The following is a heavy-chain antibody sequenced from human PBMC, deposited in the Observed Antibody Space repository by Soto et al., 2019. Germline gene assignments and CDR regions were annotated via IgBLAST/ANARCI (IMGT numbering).Heavy chain of an antibody. D-gene: IGHD5-12*01. CDR1: GYTFTSYA. V-gene: IGHV1-3*01. Sequence: GASVKVSCKASGYTFTSYAMHWVRQAPGQRLEWMGWINAGNGNTKYSQKFQGRVTITADKSTSTAYMELSSLRSEDTAVYYCAKDLPSEESHIVATIKGEPPDLPFFANFDYWGQGTLVTLSS. CDR3: AKDLPSEESHIVATIKGEPPDLPFFANFDY. J-gene: IGHJ4*02. CDR2: INAGNGNT.